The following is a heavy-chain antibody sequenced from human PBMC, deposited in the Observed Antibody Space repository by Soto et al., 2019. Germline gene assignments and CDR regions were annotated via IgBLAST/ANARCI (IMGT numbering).Heavy chain of an antibody. CDR3: ARGEHIVVVTALWPSYYGMDV. Sequence: PGGSLRLSCAASGFTFSSYSMNWVRQAPGKGLEWVSSISSSSSYIYYADSVKGRFTISRDNAKNSLYLQMNSLRAEDTAVYYCARGEHIVVVTALWPSYYGMDVWGQGTTVTVSS. CDR2: ISSSSSYI. D-gene: IGHD2-21*02. V-gene: IGHV3-21*01. J-gene: IGHJ6*02. CDR1: GFTFSSYS.